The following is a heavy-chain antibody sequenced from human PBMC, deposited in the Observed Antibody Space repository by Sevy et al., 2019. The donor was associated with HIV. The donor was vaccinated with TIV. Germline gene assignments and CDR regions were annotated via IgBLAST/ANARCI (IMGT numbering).Heavy chain of an antibody. D-gene: IGHD3-3*01. Sequence: GGCLRLSCAASGFTFNNYGMHWVRQAPGKGLEWVAFISNDGRNKYSADSVRVRFTFSRDNSKNTLYLQMNSQRVEDTAVYYCAKEKLQYLERPAGDYYYAMDVWGQGATVTVSS. CDR1: GFTFNNYG. V-gene: IGHV3-30*18. CDR3: AKEKLQYLERPAGDYYYAMDV. CDR2: ISNDGRNK. J-gene: IGHJ6*02.